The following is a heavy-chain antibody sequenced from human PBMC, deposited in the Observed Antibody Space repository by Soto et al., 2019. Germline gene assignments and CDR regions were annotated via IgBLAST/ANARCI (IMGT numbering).Heavy chain of an antibody. V-gene: IGHV3-23*01. Sequence: GGSLRLSCTPSGFTFSDYGVSWVRQSPGKGLEWVSGISGNGGATAYADSVKGRFTISRDNSRNTLYLQMNTLRAEDTAVYFCARPRGISSCRYGMDVWGQGTTVTVSS. CDR2: ISGNGGAT. J-gene: IGHJ6*02. D-gene: IGHD2-15*01. CDR3: ARPRGISSCRYGMDV. CDR1: GFTFSDYG.